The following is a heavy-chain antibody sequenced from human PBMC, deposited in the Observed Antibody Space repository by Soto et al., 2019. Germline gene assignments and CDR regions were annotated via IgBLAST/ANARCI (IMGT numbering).Heavy chain of an antibody. CDR2: INPNSGGT. J-gene: IGHJ4*02. Sequence: SVKVSCKASGYTFTGYYMHWVRQAPGQGLEWMGWINPNSGGTNYAQKFQGRVTMTRDTSISTAYMELSRLRSDDTAVYYCARGPPHCSSTSCYTDFDYWGQGTLVTVSS. CDR1: GYTFTGYY. CDR3: ARGPPHCSSTSCYTDFDY. D-gene: IGHD2-2*02. V-gene: IGHV1-2*02.